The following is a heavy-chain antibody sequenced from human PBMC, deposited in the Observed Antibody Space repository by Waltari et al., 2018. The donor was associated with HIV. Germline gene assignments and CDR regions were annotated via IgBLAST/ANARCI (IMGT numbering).Heavy chain of an antibody. CDR3: ARGSSSSVNWFDP. D-gene: IGHD6-13*01. Sequence: QLQRVQSGAEVKKPGSSLRVSCKASGGTFRRSAISWVRQAPGQGLEWMGGIIPIFGTANYAQKFQGRVTITADKSTSTAYMELSSLRSEDTAVYYCARGSSSSVNWFDPWGQGTLVTVSS. CDR2: IIPIFGTA. CDR1: GGTFRRSA. V-gene: IGHV1-69*06. J-gene: IGHJ5*02.